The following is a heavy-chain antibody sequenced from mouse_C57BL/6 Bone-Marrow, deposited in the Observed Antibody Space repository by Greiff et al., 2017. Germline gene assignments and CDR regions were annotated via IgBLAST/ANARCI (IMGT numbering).Heavy chain of an antibody. J-gene: IGHJ3*01. CDR3: ARRRDYGNPWFAY. V-gene: IGHV1-81*01. D-gene: IGHD2-1*01. CDR2: IYPRSGNT. CDR1: GYTFTSYG. Sequence: VQLQQSGAELARPGASVKLSCKASGYTFTSYGISWVKQRPGQGLEWIGEIYPRSGNTYYNEKFKGKATLTAYKSSSTAYMELRSLTSEDSAVYFCARRRDYGNPWFAYWGQGTLVTVSA.